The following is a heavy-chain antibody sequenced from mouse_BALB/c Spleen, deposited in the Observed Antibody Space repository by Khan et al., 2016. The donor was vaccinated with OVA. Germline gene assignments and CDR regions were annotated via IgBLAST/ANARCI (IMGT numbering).Heavy chain of an antibody. CDR1: GFTFSSYA. Sequence: EVELVESGGGLVKPGGSLKLSCAVSGFTFSSYAMSWVRQTPEKRLEWVASMSSGGSTYYPDSVKGRFTIPRDNARNILYLQMSSLRSEDTAMYYCARVYGSSGVDYWGQGTTLTVSS. V-gene: IGHV5-6-5*01. CDR2: MSSGGST. J-gene: IGHJ2*01. CDR3: ARVYGSSGVDY. D-gene: IGHD1-1*01.